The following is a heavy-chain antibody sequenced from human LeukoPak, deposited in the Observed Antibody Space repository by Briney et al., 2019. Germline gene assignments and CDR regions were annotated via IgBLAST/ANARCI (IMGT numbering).Heavy chain of an antibody. CDR1: EFTFSDFY. J-gene: IGHJ4*02. Sequence: GGSLRLSCAVSEFTFSDFYMSWVRQAPGKGLEWVANIKQDGSEKYYVDSVKGRFTISRDNAKNSLYLQMNSLRAEDTAVYYCARDLFDFEDYWGQGTLVTVSS. CDR2: IKQDGSEK. CDR3: ARDLFDFEDY. V-gene: IGHV3-7*01. D-gene: IGHD3-3*01.